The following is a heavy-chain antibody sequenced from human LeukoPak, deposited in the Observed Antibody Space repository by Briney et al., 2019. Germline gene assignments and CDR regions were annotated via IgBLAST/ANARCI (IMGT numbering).Heavy chain of an antibody. Sequence: ASVNVSCKASGYTFTGYYMHWVRQAAGQGLEWMGWINPNSGGTNYAQKFQGRVTMTRDTSISTADRELSRLRSDDTAVYYCASSSTSWYDYWGQGTLVTVSS. V-gene: IGHV1-2*02. D-gene: IGHD2-2*01. CDR3: ASSSTSWYDY. CDR2: INPNSGGT. J-gene: IGHJ4*02. CDR1: GYTFTGYY.